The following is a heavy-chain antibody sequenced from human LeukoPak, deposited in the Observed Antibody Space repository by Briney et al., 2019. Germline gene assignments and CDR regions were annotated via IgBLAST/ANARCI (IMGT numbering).Heavy chain of an antibody. CDR3: AREDLGSGSFYNSFDL. CDR2: INEDGSEK. D-gene: IGHD3-10*01. CDR1: GFSFGIYW. J-gene: IGHJ5*02. Sequence: GGSLRLSCEGTGFSFGIYWMSWVRQAPGKGLEWVANINEDGSEKYYVDSVKGRFTISRDNGKNALYLQMKSLRAEDTAVYYCAREDLGSGSFYNSFDLWGQGTLVTVSS. V-gene: IGHV3-7*01.